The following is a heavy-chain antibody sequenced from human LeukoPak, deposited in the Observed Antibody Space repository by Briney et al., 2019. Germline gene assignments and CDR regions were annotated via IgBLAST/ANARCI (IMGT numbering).Heavy chain of an antibody. D-gene: IGHD3-9*01. CDR2: INPNSGGT. CDR1: GYTFTGYY. J-gene: IGHJ4*02. CDR3: ARVLRYFDWPDY. V-gene: IGHV1-2*04. Sequence: ASVTVSCMASGYTFTGYYMHGVRQAPGQGRDWMGWINPNSGGTNYAQKFQGWVTMTRDTSISTAYMELSRLRSDDTAVYYCARVLRYFDWPDYWGQGTLVTVSS.